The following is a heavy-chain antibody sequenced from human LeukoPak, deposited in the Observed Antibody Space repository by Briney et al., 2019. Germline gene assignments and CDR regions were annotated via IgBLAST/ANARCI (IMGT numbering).Heavy chain of an antibody. CDR2: IYSRGGT. CDR1: GFSVSNNY. J-gene: IGHJ4*02. D-gene: IGHD1-26*01. Sequence: GGSLRLSCAVSGFSVSNNYMNWVRQAPGKGLEWVSLIYSRGGTSYADSVKGRFTISRDNSKNTLYLQVNSLRAEDTAVYYCAKGGKWDVTPFDYWGQGTLVTVSS. CDR3: AKGGKWDVTPFDY. V-gene: IGHV3-53*01.